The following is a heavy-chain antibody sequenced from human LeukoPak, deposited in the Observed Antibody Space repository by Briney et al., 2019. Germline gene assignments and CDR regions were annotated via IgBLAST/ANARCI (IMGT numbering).Heavy chain of an antibody. J-gene: IGHJ4*02. CDR3: GTSIAAAEYYFDY. D-gene: IGHD6-13*01. CDR2: IYYSGST. CDR1: GGSVSSGSYY. V-gene: IGHV4-61*01. Sequence: PSETLSLTCTVSGGSVSSGSYYWRWIRQPPGKGLEWIGYIYYSGSTNYNPSLKSRVTISVDTSKNQFSLKLSSVTAADTAVYYCGTSIAAAEYYFDYWGQGTLVTVSS.